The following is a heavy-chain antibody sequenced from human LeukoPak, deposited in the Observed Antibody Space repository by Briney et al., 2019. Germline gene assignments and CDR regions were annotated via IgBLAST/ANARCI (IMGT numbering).Heavy chain of an antibody. D-gene: IGHD3-10*01. Sequence: ASVKVSCKASGYTFTTYDINWVRQAAGQGLEWMGWINADNNNAYYAEKFRGRVTMTADTSKSTAYMELSSLRYDDTAIYYCTRGALLWFGELFDIWGQGTMITVSS. CDR3: TRGALLWFGELFDI. J-gene: IGHJ3*02. CDR1: GYTFTTYD. V-gene: IGHV1-8*01. CDR2: INADNNNA.